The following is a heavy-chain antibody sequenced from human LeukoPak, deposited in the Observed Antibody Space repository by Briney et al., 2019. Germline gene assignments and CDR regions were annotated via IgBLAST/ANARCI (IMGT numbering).Heavy chain of an antibody. CDR3: ARETEKQWQY. J-gene: IGHJ3*01. CDR2: IFHSGST. Sequence: SETLSLTCTVSGYSISRGYFWGWIRPRPGKGLEWIASIFHSGSTYYSPSLKSRVTISVDTSKNQFSLTLSSVTAADTAVYYCARETEKQWQYWGQGTMATVSS. D-gene: IGHD6-19*01. CDR1: GYSISRGYF. V-gene: IGHV4-38-2*02.